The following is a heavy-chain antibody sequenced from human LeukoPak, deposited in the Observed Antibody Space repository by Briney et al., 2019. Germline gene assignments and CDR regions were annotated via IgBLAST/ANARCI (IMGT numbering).Heavy chain of an antibody. J-gene: IGHJ4*02. V-gene: IGHV3-66*01. Sequence: GGSLRLSCAASGFTVSSNYMSWVRQAPGKGLEWVSVIYSGGSTYYADSVKGRFTISRDNSKNTLYLQMNSLRAEDTAVHYCARGTYSYAFFDYWGQGTLVTVSS. CDR3: ARGTYSYAFFDY. CDR1: GFTVSSNY. CDR2: IYSGGST. D-gene: IGHD5-18*01.